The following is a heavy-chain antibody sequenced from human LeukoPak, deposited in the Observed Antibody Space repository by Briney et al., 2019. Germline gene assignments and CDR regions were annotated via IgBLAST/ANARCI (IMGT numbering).Heavy chain of an antibody. CDR3: ARWGGGVAPAGY. Sequence: GGSLRLSCAASGFTFSDYYMSWIRQAPGEWLEWVSYISSSSSYTNYADSVKGRFTISRDNAKNSLYLQMNSLRAEDTAVYYCARWGGGVAPAGYWGQGTLVTVSS. CDR2: ISSSSSYT. J-gene: IGHJ4*02. D-gene: IGHD3-16*01. CDR1: GFTFSDYY. V-gene: IGHV3-11*06.